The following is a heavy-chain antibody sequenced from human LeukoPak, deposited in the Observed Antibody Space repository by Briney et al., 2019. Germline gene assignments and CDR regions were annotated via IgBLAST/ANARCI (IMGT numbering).Heavy chain of an antibody. J-gene: IGHJ4*02. CDR2: IYYSGTT. Sequence: PSDTLSLTCTVSGGSVSSGSYYWGWIRQPPGKGLGWIGSIYYSGTTYYNPSLKSRVTISVDTYKNQFSLNLSSVTAADTAVYYCARHSDYGDYLFDYWGQGTLVTVSS. CDR3: ARHSDYGDYLFDY. CDR1: GGSVSSGSYY. D-gene: IGHD4-17*01. V-gene: IGHV4-39*01.